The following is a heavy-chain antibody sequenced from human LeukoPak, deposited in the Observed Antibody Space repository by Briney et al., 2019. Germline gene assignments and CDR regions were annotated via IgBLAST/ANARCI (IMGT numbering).Heavy chain of an antibody. J-gene: IGHJ4*02. Sequence: SETLSLTCTVSGGSISPYYWSWIRQSPGKGLEWIAHIYYTGISDHNPSLKSRVTISADTSKNQISLKLSSVTAADTAIYYCARHLAPSSGYLTLDYWGQGTLVTVSS. CDR2: IYYTGIS. CDR3: ARHLAPSSGYLTLDY. CDR1: GGSISPYY. V-gene: IGHV4-59*08. D-gene: IGHD3-22*01.